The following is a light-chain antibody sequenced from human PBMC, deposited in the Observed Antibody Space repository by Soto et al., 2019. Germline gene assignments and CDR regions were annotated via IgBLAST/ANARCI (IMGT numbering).Light chain of an antibody. V-gene: IGKV3-15*01. J-gene: IGKJ1*01. CDR2: RAS. CDR1: QSVSSSY. Sequence: EIVLTQSPGTLSLSAGERSTLSGSAIQSVSSSYLAWYQQRPGQAPRLLIYRASTRATGVPARFSGSGSGTEFTLTISSLQSEDFAVYYCQQYNNWPSWTFGQGTKVDI. CDR3: QQYNNWPSWT.